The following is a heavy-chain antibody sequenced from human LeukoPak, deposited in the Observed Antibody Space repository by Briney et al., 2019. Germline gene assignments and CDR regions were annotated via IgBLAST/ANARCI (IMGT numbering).Heavy chain of an antibody. D-gene: IGHD2-15*01. CDR3: ARDSQYCSSGSCSPGASDI. CDR1: GFTFSSYE. CDR2: ISSSGGST. Sequence: GGSLRLSCAASGFTFSSYEMNWVRQAPGKGLEWVSSISSSGGSTDYADSVKGRFTISRDNSKNTLYLQMNSLRVEDTAVYYCARDSQYCSSGSCSPGASDIWGQGTMVTVSS. J-gene: IGHJ3*02. V-gene: IGHV3-23*01.